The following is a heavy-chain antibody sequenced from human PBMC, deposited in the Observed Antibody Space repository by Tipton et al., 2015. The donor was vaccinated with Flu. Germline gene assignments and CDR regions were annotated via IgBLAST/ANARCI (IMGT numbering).Heavy chain of an antibody. J-gene: IGHJ5*02. CDR3: ARRDYSNYVSDPKNWFDP. CDR1: GFTFSTYW. CDR2: IHRAGNT. Sequence: QLVQSGGGLVQPGGSLRLSCAASGFTFSTYWMSWVRQAPGKGLEWIANIHRAGNTYYNPSLKSRVTLSVDTSKNQFSLKLTSVTAADTAVYYCARRDYSNYVSDPKNWFDPWGQGTLVTV. D-gene: IGHD4-11*01. V-gene: IGHV4-4*02.